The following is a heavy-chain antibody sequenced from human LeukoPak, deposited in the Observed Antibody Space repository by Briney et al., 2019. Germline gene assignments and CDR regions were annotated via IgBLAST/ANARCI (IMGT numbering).Heavy chain of an antibody. CDR1: GFTFSSYA. CDR2: ISYDGSNK. J-gene: IGHJ3*02. D-gene: IGHD3-22*01. CDR3: ARDMPYDSSGDVGNAFDI. Sequence: GRSLRLSCAASGFTFSSYAMHWVRQAPGKGLEWVAVISYDGSNKYYADSVKGRFTISRDSSKNTLYLQMNSLRAEDTAVYYCARDMPYDSSGDVGNAFDIWGQGTMVAVSS. V-gene: IGHV3-30-3*01.